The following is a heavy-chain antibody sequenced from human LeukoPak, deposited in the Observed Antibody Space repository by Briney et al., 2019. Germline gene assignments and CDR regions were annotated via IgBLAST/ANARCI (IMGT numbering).Heavy chain of an antibody. J-gene: IGHJ4*02. V-gene: IGHV3-11*01. CDR2: ISSSGSTI. D-gene: IGHD2-2*01. CDR1: GFTFSDYY. CDR3: ARGPRYCSSTSCYGGAGY. Sequence: GGSLRLSCAASGFTFSDYYMSWIRQAPGKGLEWVSYISSSGSTIYYADSVKGRFTISRDNAKNSLYLQMNSLRAVDTAVYYCARGPRYCSSTSCYGGAGYWGQGTLVTVSS.